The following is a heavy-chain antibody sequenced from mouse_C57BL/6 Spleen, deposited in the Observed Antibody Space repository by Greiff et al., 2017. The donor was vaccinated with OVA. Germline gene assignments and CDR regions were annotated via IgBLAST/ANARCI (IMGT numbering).Heavy chain of an antibody. V-gene: IGHV1-54*01. J-gene: IGHJ1*03. D-gene: IGHD1-1*01. CDR2: INPGSGGT. CDR1: GYAFTNYL. Sequence: QVQLQQSGAELVRPGTSVKVSCKASGYAFTNYLIEWVKQRPGQGLEWIGVINPGSGGTNYNEKFKGKATLTADKSSSTAYMQLSSLTSEDSAVYFCARRGLLPSYWYFDVWGTGTTVTVSS. CDR3: ARRGLLPSYWYFDV.